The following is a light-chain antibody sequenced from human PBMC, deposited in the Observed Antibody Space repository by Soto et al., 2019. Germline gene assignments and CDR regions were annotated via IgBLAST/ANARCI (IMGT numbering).Light chain of an antibody. CDR2: EVS. J-gene: IGLJ2*01. Sequence: QSVLTQPASVSGSPGQSITISCTGTSSDVGGYNSVSWYQQHPGKAPKLLIYEVSNRPSGVSNRFSGSKSANTASLTISGLQSEDEADYYCSSFTSSSTVVFGGGTKLTVL. CDR3: SSFTSSSTVV. CDR1: SSDVGGYNS. V-gene: IGLV2-14*01.